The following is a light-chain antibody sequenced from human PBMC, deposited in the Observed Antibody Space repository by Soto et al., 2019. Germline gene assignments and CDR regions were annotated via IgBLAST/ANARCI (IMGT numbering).Light chain of an antibody. CDR3: SSYTSSSTQV. CDR1: SSDVGGYNY. J-gene: IGLJ1*01. V-gene: IGLV2-14*01. Sequence: QAVVTQPASVSGSPGQSITISCTGTSSDVGGYNYVSWYQQHPGKAPKLMIYDVSNRPSGVSNRFSGSKSANTASLTISGLQAEDEADYYCSSYTSSSTQVFGTGTKLTVL. CDR2: DVS.